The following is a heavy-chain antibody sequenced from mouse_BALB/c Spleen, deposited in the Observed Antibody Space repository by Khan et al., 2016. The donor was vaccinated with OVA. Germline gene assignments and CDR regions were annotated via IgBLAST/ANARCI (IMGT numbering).Heavy chain of an antibody. Sequence: QVQLQQSGAELMKPGASVKISCKATGFTFSNYWIEWVKQRPGHGLEWIGQILPGSGDTNYNEKFEGKATFTADTSSNTAYMQLSSLTSEDSAVYYWALCGSRGDYWGQGTTLTVSS. J-gene: IGHJ2*01. CDR1: GFTFSNYW. D-gene: IGHD1-1*01. CDR2: ILPGSGDT. CDR3: ALCGSRGDY. V-gene: IGHV1-9*01.